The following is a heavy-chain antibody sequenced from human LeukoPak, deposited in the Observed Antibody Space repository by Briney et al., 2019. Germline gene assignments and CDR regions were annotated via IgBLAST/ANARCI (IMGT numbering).Heavy chain of an antibody. CDR1: GFTFPSSA. J-gene: IGHJ4*02. Sequence: SVKVSCKASGFTFPSSAVQWVRQARGQRLEWIGWIVVGSDNTNYAQKLQERVTITRDMSTSTAYMELSSLRSEDTAVYYCAAPSRIQLDYWGQGTLVTVSS. CDR3: AAPSRIQLDY. V-gene: IGHV1-58*01. D-gene: IGHD5-18*01. CDR2: IVVGSDNT.